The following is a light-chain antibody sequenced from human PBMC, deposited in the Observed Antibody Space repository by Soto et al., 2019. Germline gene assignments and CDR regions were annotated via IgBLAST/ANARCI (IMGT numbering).Light chain of an antibody. V-gene: IGKV3-20*01. CDR1: QSVSSSQ. CDR3: QQYATSPHT. CDR2: GAS. J-gene: IGKJ2*01. Sequence: EIVLTQSPGTVSLSPGESATLSCRASQSVSSSQVAWYQQKPGQAPRLLIYGASSRATGIPDRFSGVGSETDFTLTISRLEPEDFAVYYCQQYATSPHTFGQGTKLEIK.